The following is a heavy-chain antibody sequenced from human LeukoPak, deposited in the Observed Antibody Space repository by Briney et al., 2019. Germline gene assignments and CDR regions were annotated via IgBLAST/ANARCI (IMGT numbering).Heavy chain of an antibody. D-gene: IGHD3-3*01. V-gene: IGHV4-59*11. CDR3: ARVLLLEWLSSVGGDKGDAFDI. CDR2: IHYSGST. Sequence: SETLPLTCTVSGGSISGHYWSWIRQPPGKGLEWIGYIHYSGSTKYNPSLKSRVTISVDTSKNQFSLKLSSVTAADTAVYYCARVLLLEWLSSVGGDKGDAFDIWGQGTMVTVSS. CDR1: GGSISGHY. J-gene: IGHJ3*02.